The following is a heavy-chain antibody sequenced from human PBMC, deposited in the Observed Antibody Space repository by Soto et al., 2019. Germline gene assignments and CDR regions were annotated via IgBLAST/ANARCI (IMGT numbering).Heavy chain of an antibody. J-gene: IGHJ6*02. CDR1: GFTFSNAW. V-gene: IGHV3-15*07. CDR3: TTCIAARENYYYYGMDV. D-gene: IGHD6-6*01. Sequence: GGSLRLSCAASGFTFSNAWMNWVRQAPGKGLEWVGRIKSKTDGGTTDYAAPVKGRFTISRDDSKNTLYLQMNSLKTEDTAVYYCTTCIAARENYYYYGMDVWGQGTTVTVSS. CDR2: IKSKTDGGTT.